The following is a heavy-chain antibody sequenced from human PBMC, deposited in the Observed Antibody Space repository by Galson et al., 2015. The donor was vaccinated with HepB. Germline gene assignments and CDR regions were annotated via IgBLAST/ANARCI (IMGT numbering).Heavy chain of an antibody. J-gene: IGHJ4*02. CDR1: GGTFSSYT. Sequence: SVKVSCKASGGTFSSYTISWVRQAPGQGLEWMGWINPNSGGTNYAQKFQGWVTMTRDTSISTAYMELSRLRSDDTAVYYCARAGLSYLRYFDPGGFDYWGQGTLVTVSS. D-gene: IGHD3-9*01. CDR2: INPNSGGT. V-gene: IGHV1-2*04. CDR3: ARAGLSYLRYFDPGGFDY.